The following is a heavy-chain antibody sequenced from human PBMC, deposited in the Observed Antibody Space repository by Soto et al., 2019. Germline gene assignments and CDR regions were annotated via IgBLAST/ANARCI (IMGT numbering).Heavy chain of an antibody. Sequence: ASVKVSCKASGYTFTSYGISWVRQAPGQGLEWMGWISAYNGNTNYAQKLQGRVTMTTDTSTSTAYMELRSLRSDDTVVYYCAIPRDPGPGPGVLDYWGQGTLLTVSS. V-gene: IGHV1-18*01. CDR2: ISAYNGNT. CDR1: GYTFTSYG. CDR3: AIPRDPGPGPGVLDY. D-gene: IGHD2-2*01. J-gene: IGHJ4*02.